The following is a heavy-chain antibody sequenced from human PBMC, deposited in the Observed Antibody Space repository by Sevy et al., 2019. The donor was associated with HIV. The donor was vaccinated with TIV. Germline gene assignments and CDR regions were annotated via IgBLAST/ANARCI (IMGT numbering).Heavy chain of an antibody. J-gene: IGHJ3*02. Sequence: GGSLRLSCVVSGLTFSSDSMNWVRQAPGKGLEWLAYISSSSRTIYYADSVEGRFTISRDNDKNSLYLQMNSLRAEDTAVYYCARDRRFGIVVVVAATPGAFDIWGQGTMVTVSS. D-gene: IGHD2-15*01. CDR2: ISSSSRTI. CDR1: GLTFSSDS. CDR3: ARDRRFGIVVVVAATPGAFDI. V-gene: IGHV3-48*01.